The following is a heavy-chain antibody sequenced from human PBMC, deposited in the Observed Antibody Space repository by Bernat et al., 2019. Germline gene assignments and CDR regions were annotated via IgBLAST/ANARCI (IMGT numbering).Heavy chain of an antibody. J-gene: IGHJ6*02. CDR1: GFTFSGYA. D-gene: IGHD1-1*01. CDR2: ILHSGGGT. Sequence: EVQLLESGGGLVQPGESLRLSCGASGFTFSGYAMNWVRQAPGKGLEWVSTILHSGGGTYYADSVKGRFIITTDISTNTLYLQMNSLRAEDTAVYYCARGTAYLYGLDVWGRGTTVTVSS. V-gene: IGHV3-23*01. CDR3: ARGTAYLYGLDV.